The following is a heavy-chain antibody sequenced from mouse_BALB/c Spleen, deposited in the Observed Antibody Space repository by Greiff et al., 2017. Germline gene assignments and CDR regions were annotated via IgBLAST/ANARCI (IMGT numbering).Heavy chain of an antibody. J-gene: IGHJ4*01. V-gene: IGHV5-17*02. Sequence: EVQRVESGGGLVQPGGSRKLSCAASGFTFSSFGMHWVRQAPEKGLEWVAYISSGSSTIYYADTVKGRFTISRDNPKNTLFLQMTSLRSEDTAMYYCARRMITTPYYAMDYWGQGTSVTVSS. D-gene: IGHD2-4*01. CDR3: ARRMITTPYYAMDY. CDR2: ISSGSSTI. CDR1: GFTFSSFG.